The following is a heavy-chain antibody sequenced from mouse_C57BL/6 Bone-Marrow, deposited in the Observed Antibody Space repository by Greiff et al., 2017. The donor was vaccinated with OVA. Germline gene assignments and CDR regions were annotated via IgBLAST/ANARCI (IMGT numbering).Heavy chain of an antibody. CDR3: ARNGDYGSSYDAMDY. J-gene: IGHJ4*01. Sequence: VKLMESGAELARPGASVKLSCKASGYTFTSYGISWVKQRTGQGLEWIGEIYPRSGNTYYNEKFKGKATLTADKSSSTAYMELRSLTSEDSAVYFCARNGDYGSSYDAMDYWGKGTSVTVSS. CDR1: GYTFTSYG. V-gene: IGHV1-81*01. D-gene: IGHD1-1*01. CDR2: IYPRSGNT.